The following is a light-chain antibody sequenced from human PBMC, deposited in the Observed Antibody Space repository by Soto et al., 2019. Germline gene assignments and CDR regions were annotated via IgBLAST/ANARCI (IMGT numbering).Light chain of an antibody. CDR3: QQYDNWPPYT. CDR2: GAS. J-gene: IGKJ2*01. V-gene: IGKV3-15*01. Sequence: EIVMTQSPATLSVSPGERASLSGGASQSIRTNLIWYQQKSGQAPRLLIYGASTRATGIPARFSGSGSGTEFTLTISSLQSEDFAVYYCQQYDNWPPYTFGQGTKVDIK. CDR1: QSIRTN.